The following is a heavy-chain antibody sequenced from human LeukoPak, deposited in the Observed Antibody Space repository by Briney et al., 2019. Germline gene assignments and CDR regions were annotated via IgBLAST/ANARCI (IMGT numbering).Heavy chain of an antibody. CDR2: INHSGST. J-gene: IGHJ6*02. CDR3: ARLLQHKDYYYYGMDV. CDR1: GGSFSGYY. V-gene: IGHV4-34*01. Sequence: SETLSLTCAVYGGSFSGYYWSWIRQPPGKGLEWIGEINHSGSTNYNPSLKSRVTISVDTSKNQFSLKLSSVTAADTAVYYCARLLQHKDYYYYGMDVWGQGTTVTVSS.